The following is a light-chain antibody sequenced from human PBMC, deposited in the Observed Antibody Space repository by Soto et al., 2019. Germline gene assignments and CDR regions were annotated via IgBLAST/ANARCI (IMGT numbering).Light chain of an antibody. CDR2: DVS. Sequence: EIQMTQSPSTLSASVGDRVIITCRASQSPGTWMAWYQQKPGTAPVLLIYDVSKLESGVPSRFSGRASGTEFTLTITSLQPDDFATYYCQQYFSYPLTFGGGTKVDIK. CDR1: QSPGTW. V-gene: IGKV1-5*01. J-gene: IGKJ4*01. CDR3: QQYFSYPLT.